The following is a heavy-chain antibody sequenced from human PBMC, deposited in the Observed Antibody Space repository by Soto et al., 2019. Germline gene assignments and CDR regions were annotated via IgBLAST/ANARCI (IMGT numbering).Heavy chain of an antibody. Sequence: PSETLSLTCAVSGGSINSSSYYWGWIRQPPGKGLEWIGSIYYSGTTYYNPSLKSRVTIFVDTSKNQFSLKLSSVTAADTAVYYCARLTFSSSPWGSQNWFDPWGQGTLVTVSS. CDR1: GGSINSSSYY. CDR2: IYYSGTT. CDR3: ARLTFSSSPWGSQNWFDP. J-gene: IGHJ5*02. D-gene: IGHD6-13*01. V-gene: IGHV4-39*01.